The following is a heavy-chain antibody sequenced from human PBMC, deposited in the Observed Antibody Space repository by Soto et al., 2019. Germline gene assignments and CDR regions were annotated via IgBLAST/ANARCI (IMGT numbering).Heavy chain of an antibody. CDR2: ISSSSSYI. CDR3: ARVSTGQPHYYDSSGYWPLDY. Sequence: PGGSLRLSCAASGFTFSSYSMNWVRQAPGKGLEWVSSISSSSSYIYYADSVKGRFTISRDNAKNSLYLQMNSLRAEDTAVYYCARVSTGQPHYYDSSGYWPLDYWGQGTLVTVSS. V-gene: IGHV3-21*01. D-gene: IGHD3-22*01. CDR1: GFTFSSYS. J-gene: IGHJ4*02.